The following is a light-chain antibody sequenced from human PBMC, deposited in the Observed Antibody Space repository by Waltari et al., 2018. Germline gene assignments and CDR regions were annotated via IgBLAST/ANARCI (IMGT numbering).Light chain of an antibody. CDR3: QNHERLPAV. CDR2: GAS. CDR1: QSIGRY. J-gene: IGKJ1*01. V-gene: IGKV3-20*01. Sequence: IVLTQSPGTLSLSPGARSTLSCRASQSIGRYLIWSQQQPGQAPRRLIYGASSRAAGIPDRFSGSGSETDFSLTISRQEPEDFAVYYCQNHERLPAVFGQGTKVEIK.